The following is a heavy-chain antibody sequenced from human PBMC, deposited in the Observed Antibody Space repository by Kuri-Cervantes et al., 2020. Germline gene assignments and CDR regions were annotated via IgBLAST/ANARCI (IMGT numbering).Heavy chain of an antibody. D-gene: IGHD6-19*01. CDR1: GFTFDDYA. CDR3: ARTRSIAVAGTGYFDY. J-gene: IGHJ4*02. V-gene: IGHV3-23*01. Sequence: GESLKISCAASGFTFDDYAMSWVRQAPGKGLEWVSAISGSGGSTYYADSVKGRFTISRDNSKNTLYLQMNSLRAEDTAVYYCARTRSIAVAGTGYFDYWGQGTLVTVSS. CDR2: ISGSGGST.